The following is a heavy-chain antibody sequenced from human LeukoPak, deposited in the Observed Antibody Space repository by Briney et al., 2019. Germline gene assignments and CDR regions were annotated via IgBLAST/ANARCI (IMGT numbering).Heavy chain of an antibody. CDR3: ARLPPGPLDAFDI. CDR1: GGFISSYY. Sequence: SETLSLTCTVSGGFISSYYWSWIRQPPGKGLEWIGYIYYSGSTNYNPSLKSRVTISVDTSKNQFSLKLSSVTAADTAVYYCARLPPGPLDAFDIWGQGTMVTVSS. V-gene: IGHV4-59*01. CDR2: IYYSGST. J-gene: IGHJ3*02.